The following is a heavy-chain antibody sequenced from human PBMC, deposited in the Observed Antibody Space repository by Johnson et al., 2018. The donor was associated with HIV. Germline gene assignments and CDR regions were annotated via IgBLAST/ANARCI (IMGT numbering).Heavy chain of an antibody. CDR3: ARDQRRSGLNDQTDAFDI. Sequence: QVQLVESGGGVVQPGRSLRLSCAASGFTFSSYAMHWVRQALGKGLEWVAVISYDGSNEYYEDSVKGRFTISRDNSKNTLYLQMNSLRAEDTAVYYCARDQRRSGLNDQTDAFDIWGQGTMVTVSS. CDR1: GFTFSSYA. J-gene: IGHJ3*02. V-gene: IGHV3-30-3*01. D-gene: IGHD6-19*01. CDR2: ISYDGSNE.